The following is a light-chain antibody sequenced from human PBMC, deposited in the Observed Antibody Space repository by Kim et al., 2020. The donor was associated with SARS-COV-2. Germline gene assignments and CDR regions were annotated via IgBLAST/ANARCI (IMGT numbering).Light chain of an antibody. CDR2: DAF. J-gene: IGKJ4*01. Sequence: ATLSLSPGEAASLSCRASQSVSRSLAWYQQKPGQAPRILIYDAFYRATGIPARFSGSASETDFTLTINSLEPEDVAVYFCQRRTIFGGGTKVDIK. CDR1: QSVSRS. V-gene: IGKV3-11*01. CDR3: QRRTI.